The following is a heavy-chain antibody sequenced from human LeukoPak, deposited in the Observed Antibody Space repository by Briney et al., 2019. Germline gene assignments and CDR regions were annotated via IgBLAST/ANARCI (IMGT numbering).Heavy chain of an antibody. CDR3: VSFYETY. CDR1: GFTFSDHY. V-gene: IGHV3-74*01. J-gene: IGHJ4*02. CDR2: INSDGSWT. D-gene: IGHD2-2*01. Sequence: PGGSLRLSCAVSGFTFSDHYMDWVRQAPGKGLVWVSHINSDGSWTSYADSVKGRFTISKDNAKNTVYLQMNNLRAEDTAVYYCVSFYETYWGRGTLVTVSS.